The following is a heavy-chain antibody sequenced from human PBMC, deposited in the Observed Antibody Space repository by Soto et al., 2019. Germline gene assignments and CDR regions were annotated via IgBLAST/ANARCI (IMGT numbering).Heavy chain of an antibody. CDR1: GFSLSNARMG. V-gene: IGHV2-26*01. CDR2: IFSNDEK. J-gene: IGHJ4*02. Sequence: QVTLKESGPVLVKPTETLTLTCTVSGFSLSNARMGVSWIRQPPGKALEWLAHIFSNDEKPYSTSLKSRLTIPPDPSNSHVVPTMTNMDPVDTATYSCARLRRGQCHFDYWGQGTLVTVSS. CDR3: ARLRRGQCHFDY. D-gene: IGHD6-19*01.